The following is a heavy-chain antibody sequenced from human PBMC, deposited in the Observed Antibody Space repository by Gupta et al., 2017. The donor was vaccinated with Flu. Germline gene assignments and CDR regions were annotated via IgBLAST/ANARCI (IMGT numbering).Heavy chain of an antibody. V-gene: IGHV3-33*01. Sequence: QVQLVESGGGVVQPGRSLRLSCAASGFTFSSYGMHWVRQAPGKGLEGVAVIWYDGSNKYYADSVKGRFTISRDNSKNTLYLQMNSLRAEDTAVDYCARDPGRAVAGHFDYWGQGTLVTVSS. CDR2: IWYDGSNK. D-gene: IGHD6-19*01. CDR1: GFTFSSYG. CDR3: ARDPGRAVAGHFDY. J-gene: IGHJ4*02.